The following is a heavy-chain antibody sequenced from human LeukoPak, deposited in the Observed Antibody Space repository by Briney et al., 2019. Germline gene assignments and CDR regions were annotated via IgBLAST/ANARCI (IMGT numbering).Heavy chain of an antibody. D-gene: IGHD2-8*02. CDR1: GFIFDHFG. CDR3: ARDLKYCTGGICYFTAVADS. V-gene: IGHV3-20*04. Sequence: RPGGSLRLSCATSGFIFDHFGMNWVRQVPGKGLEWVSGINWDSTSTNYVDSVRGRFTISRDNAKNSLYLQMNSLRVEDTAFYYCARDLKYCTGGICYFTAVADSWGQGTLVTVSS. CDR2: INWDSTST. J-gene: IGHJ4*02.